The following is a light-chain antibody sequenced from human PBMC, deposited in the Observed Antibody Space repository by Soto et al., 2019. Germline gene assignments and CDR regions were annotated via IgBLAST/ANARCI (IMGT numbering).Light chain of an antibody. J-gene: IGKJ1*01. Sequence: EIVMTQSPATLSVARGERATLSCRASQSVSSKLAWYQQKPGQAPRLLIYGASTRATGIPARFSGSGSGTEFTLTIDRLEPEDFAVYFCQQYTQSLWTFGQGTKVDI. CDR3: QQYTQSLWT. CDR1: QSVSSK. V-gene: IGKV3-15*01. CDR2: GAS.